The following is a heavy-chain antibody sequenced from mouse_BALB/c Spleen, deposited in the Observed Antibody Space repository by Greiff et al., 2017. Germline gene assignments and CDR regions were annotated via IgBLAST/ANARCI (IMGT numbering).Heavy chain of an antibody. CDR3: ARVFYAMDY. V-gene: IGHV5-17*02. CDR1: GFTFSSFG. CDR2: ISSGSSTI. Sequence: EVQLVESGGGLVQPGGSRKLSCAASGFTFSSFGMHWVRQAPEKGLEWVAYISSGSSTIYYADTVKGRFTISRDNPKNTLFLQMTSLRSEDTAMYYCARVFYAMDYWGQGTSVTVSS. J-gene: IGHJ4*01.